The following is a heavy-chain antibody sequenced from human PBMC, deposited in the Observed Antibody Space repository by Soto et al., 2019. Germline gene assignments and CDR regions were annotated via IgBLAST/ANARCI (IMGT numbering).Heavy chain of an antibody. Sequence: EVQLLESGGGLVQPGGSLRLSCAASGFTFSSYAMSWVRQAPGRGLEWVSAISGSGGSTYYADSVKGRFTISRDNSKNTLYLQMNSLRAEDTAVYYCAKGVLQLPAFDYWGQGTLVTVSS. J-gene: IGHJ4*02. D-gene: IGHD4-4*01. CDR2: ISGSGGST. V-gene: IGHV3-23*01. CDR3: AKGVLQLPAFDY. CDR1: GFTFSSYA.